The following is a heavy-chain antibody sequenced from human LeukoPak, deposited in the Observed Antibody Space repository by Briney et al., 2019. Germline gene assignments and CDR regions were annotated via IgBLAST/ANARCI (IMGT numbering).Heavy chain of an antibody. Sequence: GGSLRLSCATSGFTFNNYHMSWVRQAPGKGLEWVAKIEQDGSKKYYVDSVEGRFSISRDNAKNSLYLQMNSLRAEDTAVYYCARAIVASYYFDYWGQGTLVTVSS. CDR3: ARAIVASYYFDY. J-gene: IGHJ4*02. D-gene: IGHD5-12*01. CDR1: GFTFNNYH. CDR2: IEQDGSKK. V-gene: IGHV3-7*01.